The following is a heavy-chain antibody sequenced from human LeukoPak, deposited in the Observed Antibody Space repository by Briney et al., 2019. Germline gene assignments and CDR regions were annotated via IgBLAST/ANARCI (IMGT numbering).Heavy chain of an antibody. V-gene: IGHV4-34*01. CDR3: ARYCSSSTCYFLDY. Sequence: PSETLSLTCAVYGGSFSGYYWSWIRQPPGKGLEWIGEINHSGSTNYNPSLKSRVTISVDNSKNQFSLKLSSMTAADTAVYYCARYCSSSTCYFLDYWGPGILVTVSS. D-gene: IGHD2-2*01. J-gene: IGHJ4*02. CDR2: INHSGST. CDR1: GGSFSGYY.